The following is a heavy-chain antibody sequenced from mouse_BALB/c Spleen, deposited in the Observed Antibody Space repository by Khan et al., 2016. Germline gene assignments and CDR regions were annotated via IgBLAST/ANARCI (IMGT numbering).Heavy chain of an antibody. CDR3: CTYCNYEWFAY. D-gene: IGHD2-1*01. CDR1: GYSITSGYY. J-gene: IGHJ3*01. V-gene: IGHV3-6*02. Sequence: EVQLQESGPGLVKPSQSLSLTCSVTGYSITSGYYWKWLRQFPGNKLERMDNISYDGSNNYNPSIKNRISITRATYKNQYFLKLNSVTTEDAATYYWCTYCNYEWFAYWGQGTPLTVSA. CDR2: ISYDGSN.